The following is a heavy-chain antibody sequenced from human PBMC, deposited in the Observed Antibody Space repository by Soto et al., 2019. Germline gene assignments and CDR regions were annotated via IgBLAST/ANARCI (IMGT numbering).Heavy chain of an antibody. CDR3: ASLAVGTGAFDI. D-gene: IGHD1-1*01. J-gene: IGHJ3*02. CDR2: IRKKTNSYTT. V-gene: IGHV3-72*01. Sequence: PGGSLRLSCTASGFTFSDHYMDWVRQAPGKGLEWVGRIRKKTNSYTTEYAASVKGRFTISRDDSKNSLYLQMNSLGAEDTAVYYCASLAVGTGAFDIWGQGTMVTVSS. CDR1: GFTFSDHY.